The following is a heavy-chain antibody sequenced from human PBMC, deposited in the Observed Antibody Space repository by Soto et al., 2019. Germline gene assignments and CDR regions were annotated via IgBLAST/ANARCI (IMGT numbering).Heavy chain of an antibody. CDR3: ARVGMGVVVAATDYYYYGMDV. V-gene: IGHV1-69*13. CDR1: GYTFSSYA. D-gene: IGHD2-15*01. Sequence: SVKVSCKASGYTFSSYAISWVRQAPGQGLEWMGGIIPIFGTANYAQKFQGRVTITADESTSTAYMELSSLRSEDTAVYYCARVGMGVVVAATDYYYYGMDVWGQGTTVTVSS. J-gene: IGHJ6*02. CDR2: IIPIFGTA.